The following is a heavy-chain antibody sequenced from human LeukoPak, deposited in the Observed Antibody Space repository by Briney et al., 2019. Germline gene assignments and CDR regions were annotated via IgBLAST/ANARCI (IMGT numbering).Heavy chain of an antibody. CDR3: ARIRRSSGRPFWYFDL. D-gene: IGHD6-19*01. Sequence: PGGSLRLSCAASGFTFSSYGMHWVRQAPGKGLEWVAFIRYDGSNKYYADSVKGRFTISRDNSKNTLYLQMNSLRAEDTAVYYCARIRRSSGRPFWYFDLWGRGTLVTVSS. CDR1: GFTFSSYG. J-gene: IGHJ2*01. CDR2: IRYDGSNK. V-gene: IGHV3-30*02.